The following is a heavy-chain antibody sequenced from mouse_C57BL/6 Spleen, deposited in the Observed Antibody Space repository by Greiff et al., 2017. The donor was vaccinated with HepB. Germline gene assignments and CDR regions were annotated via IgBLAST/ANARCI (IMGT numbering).Heavy chain of an antibody. CDR2: ISSGSSTI. V-gene: IGHV5-17*01. CDR1: GFTFSDYG. Sequence: EVKLQESGGGLVKPGGSLKLSCAASGFTFSDYGMHWVRQAPEKGLEWVAYISSGSSTIYYADTVKGRFTISRDNAKNTLFLQMTSLRSEDTAMYYCARRVTGTDYYAMDYWGQGTSVTVSS. CDR3: ARRVTGTDYYAMDY. J-gene: IGHJ4*01. D-gene: IGHD4-1*01.